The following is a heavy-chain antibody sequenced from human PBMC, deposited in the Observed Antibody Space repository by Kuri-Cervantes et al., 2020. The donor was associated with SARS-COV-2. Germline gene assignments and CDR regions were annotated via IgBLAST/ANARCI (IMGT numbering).Heavy chain of an antibody. CDR3: AKEGGIVVVPAGPTDWFDP. Sequence: GGSLRLSCAASGFTFSSYWVSWVRQAPGKGLEWVANIKQDGSEKYYVDSVKGRFTISRDNSKNTLYLQMNSLRAEDTAVYYCAKEGGIVVVPAGPTDWFDPWGQGTLVTVSS. D-gene: IGHD2-2*01. CDR2: IKQDGSEK. J-gene: IGHJ5*02. V-gene: IGHV3-7*01. CDR1: GFTFSSYW.